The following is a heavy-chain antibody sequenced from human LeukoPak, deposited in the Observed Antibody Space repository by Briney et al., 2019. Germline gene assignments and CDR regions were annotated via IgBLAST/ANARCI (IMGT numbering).Heavy chain of an antibody. V-gene: IGHV1-8*01. Sequence: ASVKVSCKASGYTFTSYDINWVRQATGQGLEWMGWMNPNSGNTGYAQKFQGRVTMTRNTSISTAYMELSSLRSEDTAVYYCARVRYGQQLVWAYYYYYMDVWGKGTTVTVSS. CDR3: ARVRYGQQLVWAYYYYYMDV. CDR1: GYTFTSYD. CDR2: MNPNSGNT. J-gene: IGHJ6*03. D-gene: IGHD6-13*01.